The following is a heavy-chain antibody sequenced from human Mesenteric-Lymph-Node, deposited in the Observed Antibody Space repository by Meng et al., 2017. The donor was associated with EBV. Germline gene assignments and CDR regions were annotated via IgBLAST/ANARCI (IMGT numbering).Heavy chain of an antibody. CDR3: ARQGYCRTTTCSTWFDP. Sequence: HPCGAGLLKPSEPLSLTCVIYGGSFSVYSWNWIRQAPGKGLEWIGKIHHSETADYNPSLEDRVIISADTSKNQFSLKLTSVTAAETAVYYCARQGYCRTTTCSTWFDPWGQGTLVTVSS. CDR2: IHHSETA. D-gene: IGHD2-2*01. V-gene: IGHV4-34*01. CDR1: GGSFSVYS. J-gene: IGHJ5*02.